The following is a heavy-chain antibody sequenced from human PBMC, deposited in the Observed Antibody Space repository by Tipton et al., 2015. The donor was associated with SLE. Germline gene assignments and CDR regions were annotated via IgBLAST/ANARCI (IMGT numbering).Heavy chain of an antibody. V-gene: IGHV3-30*02. D-gene: IGHD7-27*01. CDR3: AKGNWGWGGWFDP. CDR2: IRYDGSNK. Sequence: SGFTFGSYGMHWVRQAPGKGLEWVAFIRYDGSNKYYADSVKGRFTISRDNSKNTLSLQMNSLRAEDAAVYYCAKGNWGWGGWFDPWGQGTLVTVSS. J-gene: IGHJ5*02. CDR1: GFTFGSYG.